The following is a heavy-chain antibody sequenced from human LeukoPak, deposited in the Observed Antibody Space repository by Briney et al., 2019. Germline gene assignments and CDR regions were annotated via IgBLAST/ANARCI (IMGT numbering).Heavy chain of an antibody. V-gene: IGHV3-23*01. J-gene: IGHJ3*02. D-gene: IGHD3-10*01. CDR3: ANYRLWFGELSDAFDI. Sequence: GGSLRLSCAASGFTFSSYAMSWVRQAPGKGLEWVSAISGSGGSTYYADSVKGRFTISRDNSKNTLYLQMNSLRAEDTAVYYCANYRLWFGELSDAFDIWGQGTMVTVSS. CDR1: GFTFSSYA. CDR2: ISGSGGST.